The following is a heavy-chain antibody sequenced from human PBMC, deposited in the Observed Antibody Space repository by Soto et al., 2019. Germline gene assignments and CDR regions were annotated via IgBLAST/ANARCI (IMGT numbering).Heavy chain of an antibody. V-gene: IGHV4-34*01. CDR2: INHSGST. Sequence: SETLSLTCAVYGGSFSGYYWSWIRQPPGKGLEWIGEINHSGSTNYNPSLKSRVTISVDTSKNQFSLKLSSVTAADTAVYYCARDLNPRYCSSTSCYREGWYFDYWGQGTLVTVSS. CDR1: GGSFSGYY. J-gene: IGHJ4*02. CDR3: ARDLNPRYCSSTSCYREGWYFDY. D-gene: IGHD2-2*02.